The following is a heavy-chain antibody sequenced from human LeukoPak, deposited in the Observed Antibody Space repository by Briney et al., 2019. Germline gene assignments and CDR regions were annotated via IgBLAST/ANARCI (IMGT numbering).Heavy chain of an antibody. V-gene: IGHV4-61*01. J-gene: IGHJ3*02. Sequence: SGTLSLTCTVSGGSVSSDTYYWSWIRQPPGKGLECIGYIYYSGSTNYNPSLKTPVTMSVDTSKNQFSLKLSSVTAADTAVYYCARLNYYDSSGYYAFDIWGQGTMVTVSS. CDR2: IYYSGST. CDR3: ARLNYYDSSGYYAFDI. D-gene: IGHD3-22*01. CDR1: GGSVSSDTYY.